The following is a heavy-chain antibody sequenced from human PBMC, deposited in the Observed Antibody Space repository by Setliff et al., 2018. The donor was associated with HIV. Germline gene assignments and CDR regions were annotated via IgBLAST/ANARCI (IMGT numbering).Heavy chain of an antibody. CDR1: GGTFSSYV. J-gene: IGHJ5*02. Sequence: ASVKVSCKASGGTFSSYVISWVRQAPGQGPEWMGGIIPMYGVTNYAQKFQGRVTITADESTSTAYMELSSLRSEDTAVYYCALPYCSGGNCWSSASLPPAGWFDPWGQGTLVTVSS. D-gene: IGHD2-15*01. V-gene: IGHV1-69*13. CDR2: IIPMYGVT. CDR3: ALPYCSGGNCWSSASLPPAGWFDP.